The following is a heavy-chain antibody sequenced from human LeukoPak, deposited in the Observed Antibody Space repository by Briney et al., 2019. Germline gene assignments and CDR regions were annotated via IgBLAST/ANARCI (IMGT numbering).Heavy chain of an antibody. Sequence: SETLSLTCTVSGGSISSSSYYWGWIRQPPGKGLEWIGNNSDSGSTYYNPSLKSRVTISVDTSKNQFSLKLSSVTAADTAVYYCARRALTMVRGVDYFDYWGQGTLVSVSS. CDR3: ARRALTMVRGVDYFDY. V-gene: IGHV4-39*01. D-gene: IGHD3-10*01. CDR2: NSDSGST. J-gene: IGHJ4*02. CDR1: GGSISSSSYY.